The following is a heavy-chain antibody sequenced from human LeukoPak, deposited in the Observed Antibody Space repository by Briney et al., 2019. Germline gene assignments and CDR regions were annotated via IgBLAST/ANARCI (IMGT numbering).Heavy chain of an antibody. CDR2: IKEDGSEK. V-gene: IGHV3-7*01. D-gene: IGHD6-13*01. CDR1: GLTFSNYW. J-gene: IGHJ4*02. Sequence: GGSLRLSCAASGLTFSNYWMSWVRQAPGKGLEWVANIKEDGSEKYYVDSVKGRFTISRDNARNSLSLQMNSLRAEDTAVYYCASGRQLGYWGQGTLVTVSS. CDR3: ASGRQLGY.